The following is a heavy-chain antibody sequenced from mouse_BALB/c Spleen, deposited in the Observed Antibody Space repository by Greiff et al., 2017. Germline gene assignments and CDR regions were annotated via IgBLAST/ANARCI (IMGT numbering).Heavy chain of an antibody. CDR1: GFNIKDTY. V-gene: IGHV14-3*02. CDR2: IDPANGNT. Sequence: EVQLKESGAELVKPGASVKLSCTASGFNIKDTYMHWVKQRPEQGLEWIGRIDPANGNTKYDPKFQGKATITADTSSNTAYLQLSSLTSEDTAVYYCALYYDYDGFADWGQGTLVTVSA. J-gene: IGHJ3*01. D-gene: IGHD2-4*01. CDR3: ALYYDYDGFAD.